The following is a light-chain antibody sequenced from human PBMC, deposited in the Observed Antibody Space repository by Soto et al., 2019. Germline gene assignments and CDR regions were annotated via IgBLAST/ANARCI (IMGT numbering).Light chain of an antibody. CDR1: QSVSIH. CDR2: GAS. V-gene: IGKV3-15*01. Sequence: EIVMTQSPATLSVSLGERVTLSCRASQSVSIHLAWYQHKPGQAPRLLIYGASTRATGVPVRFSGSGSGTDFTLAISSLESEDSAVYYCQQYHNWPPLTFGGGTKVKIK. CDR3: QQYHNWPPLT. J-gene: IGKJ4*01.